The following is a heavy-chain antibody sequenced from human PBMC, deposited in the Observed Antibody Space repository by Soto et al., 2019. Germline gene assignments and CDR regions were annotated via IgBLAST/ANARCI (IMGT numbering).Heavy chain of an antibody. J-gene: IGHJ4*02. Sequence: SGPTLVNPTQTLTLTCTFSGFSLSTSGVGVGWIRQPPGKTLEWLALIYWNDDKRYSPSLKSRLTITKDTSKNQVVLTVTNMDPVDTATYYCARPPRGIAAFYFDYWGQGTLVTVAS. CDR1: GFSLSTSGVG. V-gene: IGHV2-5*01. D-gene: IGHD6-13*01. CDR3: ARPPRGIAAFYFDY. CDR2: IYWNDDK.